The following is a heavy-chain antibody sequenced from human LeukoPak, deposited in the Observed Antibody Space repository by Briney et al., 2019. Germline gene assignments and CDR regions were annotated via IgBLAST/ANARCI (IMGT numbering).Heavy chain of an antibody. D-gene: IGHD6-13*01. CDR1: GFTFSNAW. CDR3: TTRHSSSWPRVFDY. V-gene: IGHV3-15*01. Sequence: GGSLRLSCAASGFTFSNAWMSWVRQAPGKGLEWVGRIKSKTDGGTTDYAAPVKGRFTISRDDSKNTLYLQMNSLKTEDTAVYYCTTRHSSSWPRVFDYWGQGTLVTVSS. J-gene: IGHJ4*02. CDR2: IKSKTDGGTT.